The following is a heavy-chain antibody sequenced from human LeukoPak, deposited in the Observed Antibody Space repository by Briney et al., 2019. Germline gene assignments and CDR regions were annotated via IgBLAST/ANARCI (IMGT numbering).Heavy chain of an antibody. CDR2: IIPILGIA. CDR1: GGTFSSYA. D-gene: IGHD5-18*01. Sequence: SVKVSCKASGGTFSSYAISWVRQAPGQGLEWMGRIIPILGIANYAQKSQGRVTITADKSTSTAYMELSSLRSEDTAVYYCATSGYSYGYISYYYYGMDVWGQGTTVTVSS. CDR3: ATSGYSYGYISYYYYGMDV. J-gene: IGHJ6*02. V-gene: IGHV1-69*04.